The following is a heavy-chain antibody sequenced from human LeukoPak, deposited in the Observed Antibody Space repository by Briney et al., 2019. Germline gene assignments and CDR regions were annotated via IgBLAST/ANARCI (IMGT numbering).Heavy chain of an antibody. D-gene: IGHD5-18*01. Sequence: PSETLSLTCTVSGGSISSYYWSWIRQPPGKGLEWIGYIYYSGSTNYNPSLKSRVTISVDTSKNQFSLKLSSVTAADTAVYYCARVWVDTAMVFDYWGQGTLVTVPS. J-gene: IGHJ4*02. CDR3: ARVWVDTAMVFDY. CDR2: IYYSGST. V-gene: IGHV4-59*01. CDR1: GGSISSYY.